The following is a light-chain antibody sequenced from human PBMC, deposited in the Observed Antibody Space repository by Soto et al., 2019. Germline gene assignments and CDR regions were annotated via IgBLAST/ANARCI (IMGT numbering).Light chain of an antibody. V-gene: IGKV3-15*01. Sequence: EIVMTQSPVTLSVSPGERATLSCRASQSINNNLAWYQQKPGQAPSLLIYGAFTRATGIPARFSGTGSGTEFTLTISRLEPEDFAVYYCQQYGSSGTFGQGTKVDIK. CDR3: QQYGSSGT. J-gene: IGKJ1*01. CDR2: GAF. CDR1: QSINNN.